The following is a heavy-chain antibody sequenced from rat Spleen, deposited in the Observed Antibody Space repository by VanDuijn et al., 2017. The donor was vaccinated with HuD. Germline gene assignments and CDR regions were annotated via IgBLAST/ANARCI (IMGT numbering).Heavy chain of an antibody. CDR1: GFSLIRNG. CDR3: AQLPGSH. Sequence: QVQLKESGPGLVQPSQTLSLTCTVSGFSLIRNGVSWVRQPPGKGLEWIAAISSGGSTYFNSALKSRLSISRDTSKSQVFLTMHSLQTDDTAVYYCAQLPGSHWGQGVMVTVSS. D-gene: IGHD1-4*01. J-gene: IGHJ2*01. CDR2: ISSGGST. V-gene: IGHV2S12*01.